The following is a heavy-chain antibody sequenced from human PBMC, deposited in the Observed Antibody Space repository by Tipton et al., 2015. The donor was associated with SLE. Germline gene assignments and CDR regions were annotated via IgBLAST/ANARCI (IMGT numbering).Heavy chain of an antibody. Sequence: TLSLTCTVSGGSIRSYYWGWIRQPPGKGLEWIGSIYYSGSTYYNPSLKSRVTISVDTSKNQFSLKLSSVTAADTAVYYCARAGGWGTDYWGQGTLVTVSS. D-gene: IGHD1-1*01. J-gene: IGHJ4*02. CDR3: ARAGGWGTDY. CDR2: IYYSGST. CDR1: GGSIRSYY. V-gene: IGHV4-39*07.